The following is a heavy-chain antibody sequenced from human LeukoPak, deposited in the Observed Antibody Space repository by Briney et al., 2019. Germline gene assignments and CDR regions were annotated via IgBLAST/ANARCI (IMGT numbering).Heavy chain of an antibody. CDR3: ARLGGGEGFYFDY. Sequence: SETLSLTCTVSGGSISSYYWSWIRQPPGKGLEWIGYIYYSGSTNYNPSLKSRVTISVDTSKNQFSLKLSSVTAADTAVYYCARLGGGEGFYFDYWGQGTLVTVSS. CDR1: GGSISSYY. J-gene: IGHJ4*02. D-gene: IGHD2-21*01. V-gene: IGHV4-59*08. CDR2: IYYSGST.